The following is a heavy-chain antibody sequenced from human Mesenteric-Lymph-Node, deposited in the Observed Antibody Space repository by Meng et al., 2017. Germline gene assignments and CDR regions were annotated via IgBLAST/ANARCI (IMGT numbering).Heavy chain of an antibody. Sequence: QGQLLLSGAEARKPGSWVKVSCKASGGPFSSYAISWVRQAPGQGLEWMGGIIPIFGTANYEQKFQGRVTITADESTSTAYMELSSLRSEDTAVYYCAIQPQIISLGDYWGQGTLVTVSS. J-gene: IGHJ4*02. CDR1: GGPFSSYA. D-gene: IGHD1-1*01. V-gene: IGHV1-69*01. CDR3: AIQPQIISLGDY. CDR2: IIPIFGTA.